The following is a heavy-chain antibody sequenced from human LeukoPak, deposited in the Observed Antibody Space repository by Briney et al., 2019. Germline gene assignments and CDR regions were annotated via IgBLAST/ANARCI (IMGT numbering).Heavy chain of an antibody. V-gene: IGHV1-18*01. Sequence: ASVNVSCKASGYTFTSYGISWVRQAPGQGLEWMGWISAYNGNTNYAQKLQGRVTMPTDTSTSTAYMELRSLRSDDTAVYYCARVKRYSSGYYGAFDIWGQGTMVTVSS. CDR1: GYTFTSYG. CDR3: ARVKRYSSGYYGAFDI. D-gene: IGHD3-22*01. CDR2: ISAYNGNT. J-gene: IGHJ3*02.